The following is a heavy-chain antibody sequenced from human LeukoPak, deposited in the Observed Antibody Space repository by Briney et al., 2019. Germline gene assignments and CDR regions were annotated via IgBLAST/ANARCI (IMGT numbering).Heavy chain of an antibody. CDR2: ISGSGGST. D-gene: IGHD2/OR15-2a*01. CDR3: ATYRQVLLPFES. CDR1: GFTFSSYG. Sequence: GGSLRLSCAASGFTFSSYGMSWVRQAPGKGLEWVSAISGSGGSTYYADSVKGRFTISRDNSKNTLYLQMNTLRAEDTAIYYCATYRQVLLPFESWGPGTLVTVSS. V-gene: IGHV3-23*01. J-gene: IGHJ4*02.